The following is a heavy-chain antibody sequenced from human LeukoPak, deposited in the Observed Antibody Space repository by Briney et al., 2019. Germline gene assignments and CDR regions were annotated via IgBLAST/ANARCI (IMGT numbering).Heavy chain of an antibody. CDR2: IIPIFGTA. V-gene: IGHV1-69*13. CDR1: GGTFSSYA. CDR3: AIKTTVTTLGAYYYYGMDV. Sequence: SVKVSCKASGGTFSSYAISWVRQAPGQGLEWMGGIIPIFGTANYAQKFQGRVTITADESTSTAYMELSSLRSEDTAVHYCAIKTTVTTLGAYYYYGMDVWGQGTTVTVSS. J-gene: IGHJ6*02. D-gene: IGHD4-17*01.